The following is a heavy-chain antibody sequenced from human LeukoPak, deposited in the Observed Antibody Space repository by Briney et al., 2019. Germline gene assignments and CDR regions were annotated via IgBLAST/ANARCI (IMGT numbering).Heavy chain of an antibody. D-gene: IGHD6-19*01. CDR1: GFTVTTNY. Sequence: GGSLRLSCAASGFTVTTNYMSWVRQAPGKGLEWVSVIYSGGITYYADSVKGRFTISRDSSKNTLYLQMNSLRVEDTAVYYCARRHSSGCNWGQGTLVTVSS. J-gene: IGHJ4*02. CDR2: IYSGGIT. V-gene: IGHV3-66*02. CDR3: ARRHSSGCN.